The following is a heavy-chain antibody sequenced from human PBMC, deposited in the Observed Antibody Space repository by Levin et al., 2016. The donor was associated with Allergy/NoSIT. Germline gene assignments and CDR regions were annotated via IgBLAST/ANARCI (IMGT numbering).Heavy chain of an antibody. Sequence: GESLKISCAASGFTFSSYAMSWVRQAPGKGLEWVSAISGSGGSTYYADSVKGRFTISRDNSKNTLYLQMNSLRAEDTAVYYCAKDRTSGAVYGDPGDYWGQGTLVTVSS. J-gene: IGHJ4*02. CDR2: ISGSGGST. D-gene: IGHD4-17*01. CDR1: GFTFSSYA. V-gene: IGHV3-23*01. CDR3: AKDRTSGAVYGDPGDY.